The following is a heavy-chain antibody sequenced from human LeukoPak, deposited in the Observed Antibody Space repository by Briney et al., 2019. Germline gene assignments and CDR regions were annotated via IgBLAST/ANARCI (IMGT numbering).Heavy chain of an antibody. CDR3: ARDRYDYVWGSYRYDAFDI. V-gene: IGHV1-2*02. Sequence: ASVKVSCKASGYTFTGYYMHWVRQAPGQGLEWMGWINPNSGGTNYAQKFQGRVTMTRDTSISTAYMELSRLRSDDTAVYYCARDRYDYVWGSYRYDAFDIWGRGTMVTVSS. D-gene: IGHD3-16*02. CDR2: INPNSGGT. CDR1: GYTFTGYY. J-gene: IGHJ3*02.